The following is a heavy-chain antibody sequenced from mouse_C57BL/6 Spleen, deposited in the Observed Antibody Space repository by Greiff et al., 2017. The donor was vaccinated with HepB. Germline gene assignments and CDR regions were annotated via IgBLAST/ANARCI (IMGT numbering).Heavy chain of an antibody. CDR2: ISNGGGST. Sequence: EVKVVESGGGLVQPGGSLKLSCAASGFTFSDYYMYWVRQTPEKRLEWVAYISNGGGSTYYPDTVKGRFTISRDNAKNTLYLQMSRLKSEDTAMYYCARHGDYGSSYEDYWGQGTSVTVSS. D-gene: IGHD1-1*01. CDR3: ARHGDYGSSYEDY. J-gene: IGHJ4*01. V-gene: IGHV5-12*01. CDR1: GFTFSDYY.